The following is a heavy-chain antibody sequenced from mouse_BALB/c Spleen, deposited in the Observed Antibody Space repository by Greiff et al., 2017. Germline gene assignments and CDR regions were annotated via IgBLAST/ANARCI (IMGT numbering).Heavy chain of an antibody. V-gene: IGHV5-6-3*01. CDR2: INSNGGST. J-gene: IGHJ1*01. CDR3: AREGTTATASYWYFDV. D-gene: IGHD1-2*01. CDR1: GFTFSSYG. Sequence: EVKLMESGGGLVQPGGSLKLSCAASGFTFSSYGMSWVRQTPDKRLELVTTINSNGGSTYYPDSVKGRFTISRDNAKNTLYLQMSSLKSEDTAMYYCAREGTTATASYWYFDVWGAGTTVTVSS.